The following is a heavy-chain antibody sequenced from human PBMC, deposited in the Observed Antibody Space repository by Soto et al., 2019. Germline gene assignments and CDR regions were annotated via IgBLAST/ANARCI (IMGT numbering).Heavy chain of an antibody. Sequence: QITLKESGPTLVKPTQTLTLTCTFSGFSLSTTGVGVGWIRQPPGKALEWLALIYWDDDKRYNPSLNSRLTFTKDTSKNQVVLAMTSMDPVDTATYYCVQSRCGGDCLQSYSSHSYYGLDVWGQGTTVTVSS. D-gene: IGHD2-21*02. CDR1: GFSLSTTGVG. CDR3: VQSRCGGDCLQSYSSHSYYGLDV. CDR2: IYWDDDK. V-gene: IGHV2-5*02. J-gene: IGHJ6*02.